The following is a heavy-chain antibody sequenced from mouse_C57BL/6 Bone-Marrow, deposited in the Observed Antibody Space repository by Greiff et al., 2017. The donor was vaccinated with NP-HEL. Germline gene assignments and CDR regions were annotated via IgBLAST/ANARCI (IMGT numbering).Heavy chain of an antibody. CDR3: ARAYYQYFDY. CDR2: IYPGDGDT. J-gene: IGHJ2*01. CDR1: GYAFSSYW. Sequence: VQRVESGAELVKPGASVKISCKASGYAFSSYWMNWVKQRPGKGLEWIGQIYPGDGDTNYNGKFKGKATLTADKSSSTAYMQLSSLTSEDSAVYFCARAYYQYFDYWGQGTTLTVSS. D-gene: IGHD2-10*01. V-gene: IGHV1-80*01.